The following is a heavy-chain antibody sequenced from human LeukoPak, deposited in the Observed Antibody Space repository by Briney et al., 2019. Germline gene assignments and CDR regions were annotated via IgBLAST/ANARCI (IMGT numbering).Heavy chain of an antibody. CDR1: GGTFSSYA. D-gene: IGHD2-15*01. CDR3: AREGMVVAPRYSSYFDY. Sequence: SCKASGGTFSSYAISWVRQAPGQGLEWVAVISHDGSNKYYADSVKGRFTISRDNSKNTLYLQMNSLRAEDTAVYYCAREGMVVAPRYSSYFDYWGQGTLVTVSS. CDR2: ISHDGSNK. V-gene: IGHV3-30*16. J-gene: IGHJ4*02.